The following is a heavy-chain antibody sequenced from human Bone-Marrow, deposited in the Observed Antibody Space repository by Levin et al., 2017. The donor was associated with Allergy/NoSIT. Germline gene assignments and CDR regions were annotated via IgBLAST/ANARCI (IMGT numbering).Heavy chain of an antibody. J-gene: IGHJ4*02. V-gene: IGHV4-31*03. CDR3: TREDGSTIDY. Sequence: PSETLSLTCTVSGGSISSGGNYWSWLRQQPGKGLEWIVYIYHSGNTYYNPSLKSRVMISVDTSKNQFSLKVSSVTAADTAVYYCTREDGSTIDYWGQGILVTVSS. D-gene: IGHD1/OR15-1a*01. CDR2: IYHSGNT. CDR1: GGSISSGGNY.